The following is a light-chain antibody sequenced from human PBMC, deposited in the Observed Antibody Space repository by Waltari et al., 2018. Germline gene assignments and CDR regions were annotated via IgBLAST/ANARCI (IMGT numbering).Light chain of an antibody. CDR1: QSVSGSY. V-gene: IGKV3-20*01. Sequence: EIVMRQTPGTLSLSPAERATLPCRASQSVSGSYLAWYQRKPGQAPRLLIYGASSGATGIPDRFSGSGSGTDFTLTISRLEPEDFAVYYCQQYGRSPLTFGGGTKVQIK. CDR3: QQYGRSPLT. CDR2: GAS. J-gene: IGKJ4*01.